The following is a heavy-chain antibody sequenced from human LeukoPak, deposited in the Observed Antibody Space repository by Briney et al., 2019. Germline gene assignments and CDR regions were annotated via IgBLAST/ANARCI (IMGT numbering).Heavy chain of an antibody. V-gene: IGHV1-8*03. D-gene: IGHD3-3*01. CDR2: MNPNSGNT. Sequence: GASVKVSCKASGYTFTSYDINWVRQATGQGLEWMGWMNPNSGNTGYAQKFQGRVTITRNTSISTAYMELSSLRSEDTAVYYCARGFASLYDFWSGYPPHNWFDPWGQGTLVTVSS. J-gene: IGHJ5*02. CDR3: ARGFASLYDFWSGYPPHNWFDP. CDR1: GYTFTSYD.